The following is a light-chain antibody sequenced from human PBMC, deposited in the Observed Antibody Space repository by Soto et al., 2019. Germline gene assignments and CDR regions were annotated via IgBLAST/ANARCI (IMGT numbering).Light chain of an antibody. V-gene: IGLV6-57*01. CDR3: QSYDATKQV. Sequence: NFMLTQPHSVSDSPGKTVIISCTRSSGSIASNYVQWYQQRPGSSPATVIYEDNQRPSGVPDRFSGSIDSSSNSASLTISGLETEDEADYYCQSYDATKQVFGGGTKVTVL. CDR2: EDN. CDR1: SGSIASNY. J-gene: IGLJ3*02.